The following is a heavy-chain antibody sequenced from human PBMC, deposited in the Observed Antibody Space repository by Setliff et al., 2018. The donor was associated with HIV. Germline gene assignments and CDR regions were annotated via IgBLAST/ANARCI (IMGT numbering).Heavy chain of an antibody. Sequence: GGSLSLSCAASGFSFSTYAMHWVRQAPGKGLEWVSVISYDGSSESYADSVKGRSTISRDNSKNTLYLQMNSLGPEDTAVYYCARARTGVTMVRGAMSFWGQGTLVTVSS. CDR3: ARARTGVTMVRGAMSF. CDR2: ISYDGSSE. J-gene: IGHJ4*02. CDR1: GFSFSTYA. V-gene: IGHV3-30*04. D-gene: IGHD3-10*01.